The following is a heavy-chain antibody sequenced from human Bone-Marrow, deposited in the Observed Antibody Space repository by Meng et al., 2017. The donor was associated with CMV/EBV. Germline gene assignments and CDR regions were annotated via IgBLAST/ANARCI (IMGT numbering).Heavy chain of an antibody. CDR2: ISGSGGST. D-gene: IGHD2-2*01. CDR1: LNFSSYA. CDR3: AKDPLQYCSSTSCLFDY. Sequence: LNFSSYAMSWVRQAPRKGLEWVSAISGSGGSTYYADSVKGRFTISRDNSKNTLYLQMNSLRAEDTAVYYCAKDPLQYCSSTSCLFDYWGQGTLVTVSS. J-gene: IGHJ4*02. V-gene: IGHV3-23*01.